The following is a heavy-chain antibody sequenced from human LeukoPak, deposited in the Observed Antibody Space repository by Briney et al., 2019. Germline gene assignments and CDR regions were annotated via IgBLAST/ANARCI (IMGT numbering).Heavy chain of an antibody. V-gene: IGHV3-23*01. CDR1: GFTFSSYA. CDR3: AKVRSSGSGSYYIARSAFDI. CDR2: ISGSGGST. D-gene: IGHD3-10*01. J-gene: IGHJ3*02. Sequence: GGSMRLPCAASGFTFSSYAMSWVRQAPGKGLEWVSAISGSGGSTYYADSVKGRFTISRDNSKNTLYLQMNRLRAEDTGVYYCAKVRSSGSGSYYIARSAFDIWGQGTMVTVSS.